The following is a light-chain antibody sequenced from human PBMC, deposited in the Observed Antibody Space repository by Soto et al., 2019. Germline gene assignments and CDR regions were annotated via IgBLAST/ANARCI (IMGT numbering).Light chain of an antibody. CDR2: RDK. CDR1: NIGSKI. J-gene: IGLJ2*01. V-gene: IGLV3-9*01. CDR3: QVWGTNTGI. Sequence: SSELTQSLSVSVAQGQTARITCGGNNIGSKILHWYQQRPGQAPVVVIYRDKYRPSGIPERFSGSNSGNTATLTITRAQAGDEADYYCQVWGTNTGIFGGGTKVTVL.